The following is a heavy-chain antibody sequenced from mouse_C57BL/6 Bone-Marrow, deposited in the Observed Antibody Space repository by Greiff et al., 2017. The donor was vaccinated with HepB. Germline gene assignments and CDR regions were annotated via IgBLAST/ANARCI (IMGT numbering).Heavy chain of an antibody. D-gene: IGHD1-1*01. Sequence: VQLQQSGAELVRPGASVKLSCTASGFNIKDDYMHWVKQRPEQGLEWIGCIDPDNGDTDYASKFQGKATITADTSSNTAYLQLSSLTSEDTDVYYCTTSLDYYGSSCFYFDYWGQGTTLTVSS. CDR2: IDPDNGDT. CDR3: TTSLDYYGSSCFYFDY. J-gene: IGHJ2*01. V-gene: IGHV14-4*01. CDR1: GFNIKDDY.